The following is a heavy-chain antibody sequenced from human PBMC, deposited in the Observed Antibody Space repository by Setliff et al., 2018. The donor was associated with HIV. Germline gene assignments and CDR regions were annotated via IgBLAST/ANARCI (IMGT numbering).Heavy chain of an antibody. Sequence: SETLSLTCAVSGYSISDGYYWGWIRLPPGKGPEWIGNVYTRGNTYYNPSLKSRVTMSIDASKNRFSRKLSPVTAADTAVYYCARVEPFKLDYQETSGYFDYWGHGILVTVSS. D-gene: IGHD3-22*01. V-gene: IGHV4-38-2*01. J-gene: IGHJ4*03. CDR1: GYSISDGYY. CDR2: VYTRGNT. CDR3: ARVEPFKLDYQETSGYFDY.